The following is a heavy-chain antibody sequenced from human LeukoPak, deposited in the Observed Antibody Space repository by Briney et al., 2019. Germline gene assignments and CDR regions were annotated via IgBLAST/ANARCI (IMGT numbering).Heavy chain of an antibody. CDR2: ISYDGSNK. D-gene: IGHD2-15*01. Sequence: GGSLRLSCAASGFTFSSYAMHWVRQAPGKGLEWVAVISYDGSNKYYADSVKGRFTISRDNSKNTLYLQMNSLGAEDTAVYYCARDPVLGSGFDYYGMDVWGQGTTVTVSS. CDR1: GFTFSSYA. V-gene: IGHV3-30-3*01. CDR3: ARDPVLGSGFDYYGMDV. J-gene: IGHJ6*02.